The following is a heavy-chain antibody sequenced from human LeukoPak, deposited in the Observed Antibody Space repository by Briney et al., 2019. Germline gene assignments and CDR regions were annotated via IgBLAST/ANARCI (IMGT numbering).Heavy chain of an antibody. V-gene: IGHV4-34*01. CDR2: IHYTGAT. J-gene: IGHJ4*02. CDR3: ARGNILTGYCFDF. CDR1: GGSITGYY. Sequence: SETLSLTCAVYGGSITGYYWSWIRQTPGRGQEWVGEIHYTGATSYNPSLKSRATISTDTSKNQFSLRLSSVAAADTAVYYCARGNILTGYCFDFWGQGALVTVSS. D-gene: IGHD3-9*01.